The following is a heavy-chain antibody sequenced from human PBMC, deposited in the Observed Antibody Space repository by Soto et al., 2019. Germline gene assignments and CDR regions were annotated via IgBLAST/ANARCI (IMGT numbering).Heavy chain of an antibody. J-gene: IGHJ5*02. CDR3: ARGRSSGGITMVRGVKLLDP. Sequence: SETLSLTCTVSGGSISSGDYYWSWIRQPPGKGLEWIGYIYYSGSTNYNPSLKSRVTISVDTSKNQFSLKLSSVTAADTAVYYCARGRSSGGITMVRGVKLLDPWGQGTLVTVSS. D-gene: IGHD3-10*01. CDR2: IYYSGST. V-gene: IGHV4-30-4*01. CDR1: GGSISSGDYY.